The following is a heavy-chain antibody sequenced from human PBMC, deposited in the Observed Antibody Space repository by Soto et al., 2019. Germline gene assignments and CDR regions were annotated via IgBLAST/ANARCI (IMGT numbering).Heavy chain of an antibody. Sequence: QLQLQESGPGLVKPSETLSLTCTVSGGSISSSSYYWGWIRQPPGKGLEWIGSIYYSGGTYYNPSPKSRVTISVDTSKNQFSLKLSSVTAADTAVYYCASDCSGGSCYWGQGTLVTVSS. CDR3: ASDCSGGSCY. V-gene: IGHV4-39*01. J-gene: IGHJ4*02. CDR2: IYYSGGT. CDR1: GGSISSSSYY. D-gene: IGHD2-15*01.